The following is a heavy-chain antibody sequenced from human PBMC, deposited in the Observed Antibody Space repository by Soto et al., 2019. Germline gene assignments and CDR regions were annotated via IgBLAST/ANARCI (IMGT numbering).Heavy chain of an antibody. CDR2: ISYDGNNK. D-gene: IGHD2-15*01. Sequence: QVQLVESGGGVVQPGRSLRLSCAASGFTFGSYAMYWVRQAPGKGLEWVAVISYDGNNKYYADSVKGRFTISRDNSKSTRYLQMNSLRAEDTDVYYCARAGCDGGSCYTLVGLRYGMDVWGQGTTVTVSS. J-gene: IGHJ6*02. V-gene: IGHV3-30-3*01. CDR3: ARAGCDGGSCYTLVGLRYGMDV. CDR1: GFTFGSYA.